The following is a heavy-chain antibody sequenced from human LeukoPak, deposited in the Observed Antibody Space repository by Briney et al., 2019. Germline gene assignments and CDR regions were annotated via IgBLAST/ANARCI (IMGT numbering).Heavy chain of an antibody. CDR2: IPYSGTT. D-gene: IGHD4-23*01. J-gene: IGHJ4*02. CDR3: ALVTILAGGLELDY. Sequence: SETLSLTCTVSGGSITSSNWYWGWIRQTPGKGLEWIGSIPYSGTTYYNPSLKSRVTISLDTSKNQFSLRLRSVTAADTAVYFCALVTILAGGLELDYWGQGILVTVSS. V-gene: IGHV4-39*01. CDR1: GGSITSSNWY.